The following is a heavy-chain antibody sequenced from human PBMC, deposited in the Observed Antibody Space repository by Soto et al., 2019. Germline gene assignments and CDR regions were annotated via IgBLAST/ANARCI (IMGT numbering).Heavy chain of an antibody. CDR1: GGSVSSNSYS. V-gene: IGHV4-39*01. J-gene: IGHJ6*02. CDR2: IYSTENT. CDR3: ARLNGYCVSTGCHGYYGMDV. Sequence: LSLTCTVSGGSVSSNSYSWGWIRQSPGKGLEWIGIIYSTENTYYHPPLLSRVTISADTSMNEFSLRLSSVTAADTAVYYCARLNGYCVSTGCHGYYGMDVWGQGTTVTVSS. D-gene: IGHD2-2*03.